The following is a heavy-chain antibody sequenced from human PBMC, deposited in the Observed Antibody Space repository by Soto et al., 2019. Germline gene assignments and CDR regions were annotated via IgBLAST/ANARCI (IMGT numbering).Heavy chain of an antibody. CDR2: ISYDRSNK. V-gene: IGHV3-30-3*01. Sequence: GGSLRLSCTASGLTFSTYAMHWVCQAPGKGLEWVAVISYDRSNKYYADSVKGRFTVSRDNSNSTLDLQMNSLRVEDTAVYYCARDSWGMGVWGQGTTVTVSS. CDR1: GLTFSTYA. CDR3: ARDSWGMGV. J-gene: IGHJ6*02.